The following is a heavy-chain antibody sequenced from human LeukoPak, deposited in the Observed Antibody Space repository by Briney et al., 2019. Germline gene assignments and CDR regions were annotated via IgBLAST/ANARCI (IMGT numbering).Heavy chain of an antibody. Sequence: PSGGSLRLSCAASGFTFSSYAMHWVRQAPGQGLEWVSAISGSGDSTFYADSVKGRFTISRDNSKNTLYLQMNSLRAEDTALYYCAKDGSYYYADYWGQGTLVTVPS. J-gene: IGHJ4*02. CDR3: AKDGSYYYADY. V-gene: IGHV3-23*01. CDR2: ISGSGDST. CDR1: GFTFSSYA. D-gene: IGHD3-10*01.